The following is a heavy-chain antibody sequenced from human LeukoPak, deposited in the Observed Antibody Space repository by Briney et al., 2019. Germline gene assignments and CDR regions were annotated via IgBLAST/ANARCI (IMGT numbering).Heavy chain of an antibody. J-gene: IGHJ4*02. CDR2: IYYSGST. CDR3: ARHNRHRFGELFRGFDF. Sequence: SETLSLTCTVSGYSISSGYYWGWIRQPPGKGLEWIGYIYYSGSTNYNPSPKSRVIISVDTSKNQFSLKLYSVTAADTAVYYCARHNRHRFGELFRGFDFWGQGTLVTVSS. CDR1: GYSISSGYY. D-gene: IGHD3-10*01. V-gene: IGHV4-61*05.